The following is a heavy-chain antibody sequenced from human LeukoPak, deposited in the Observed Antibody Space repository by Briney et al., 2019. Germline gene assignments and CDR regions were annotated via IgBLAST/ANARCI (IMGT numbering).Heavy chain of an antibody. CDR1: GFTFSSYA. Sequence: GGSLRLSCAASGFTFSSYAMSWVRQAPGKGLEWVSAISGSGGSTYYADSVKGRFTISRDNSKNTLYLQMNSLRAEDTAVYYCATSNPYYYDSSGYPNYFDYWGQGTLVTVSS. V-gene: IGHV3-23*01. J-gene: IGHJ4*02. D-gene: IGHD3-22*01. CDR2: ISGSGGST. CDR3: ATSNPYYYDSSGYPNYFDY.